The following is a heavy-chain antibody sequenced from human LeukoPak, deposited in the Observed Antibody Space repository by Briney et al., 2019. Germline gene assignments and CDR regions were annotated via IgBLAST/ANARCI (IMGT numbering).Heavy chain of an antibody. V-gene: IGHV3-11*06. Sequence: GGSLRLSCAASGFPFTDYYMSWIRQAPGKGLEWVSYISIASHFTKYADSVKGRFTISRDDAKNSLYLQMNSLRAEDTAVYFWARDNSRDPGRFFDFGGQGKRVAVSS. CDR3: ARDNSRDPGRFFDF. J-gene: IGHJ3*01. D-gene: IGHD4-23*01. CDR1: GFPFTDYY. CDR2: ISIASHFT.